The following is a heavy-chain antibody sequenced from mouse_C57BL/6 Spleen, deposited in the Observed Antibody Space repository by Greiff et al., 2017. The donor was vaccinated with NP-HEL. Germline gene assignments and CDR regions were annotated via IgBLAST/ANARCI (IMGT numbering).Heavy chain of an antibody. J-gene: IGHJ1*03. Sequence: QVQLQQPGAELVKPGASVKLSCKASGYTFTSYWMHWVKQRPGQGLEWIGMIHPNSGSTNYNEKFKSKATLTVDKSSSTAYMQLSSLTSEDSAVYYCATITTVVAHWYYEGWGTGTTVTVSS. CDR1: GYTFTSYW. CDR2: IHPNSGST. D-gene: IGHD1-1*01. V-gene: IGHV1-64*01. CDR3: ATITTVVAHWYYEG.